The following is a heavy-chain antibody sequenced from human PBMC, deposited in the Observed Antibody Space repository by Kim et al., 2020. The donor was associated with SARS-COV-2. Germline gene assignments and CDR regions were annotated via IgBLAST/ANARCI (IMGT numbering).Heavy chain of an antibody. Sequence: SETLSLTCTVSGGSISSSSYYWGWIRQPPGKGLEWIGSIYYSGSTYYNPSLKSRVTISVDTSKNQFSLKLSSVTAADTAVYYCATPRRDGYNLASDYYYGMDVWGQGTTVTVSS. J-gene: IGHJ6*02. CDR3: ATPRRDGYNLASDYYYGMDV. V-gene: IGHV4-39*01. CDR2: IYYSGST. D-gene: IGHD5-12*01. CDR1: GGSISSSSYY.